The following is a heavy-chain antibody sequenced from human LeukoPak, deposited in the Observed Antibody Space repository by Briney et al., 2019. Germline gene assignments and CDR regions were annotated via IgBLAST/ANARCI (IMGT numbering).Heavy chain of an antibody. J-gene: IGHJ3*02. V-gene: IGHV4-34*01. CDR1: GGSFSGYY. CDR3: ARDHDAFDI. Sequence: DPSETLSLTCAVYGGSFSGYYWSWIRQPPGKGLEWIGEINHSGSTNYNPSLKSRVTISVDTSKNQFSLKLSSVTAADTAVYYCARDHDAFDIWGQGTMVTVSS. CDR2: INHSGST.